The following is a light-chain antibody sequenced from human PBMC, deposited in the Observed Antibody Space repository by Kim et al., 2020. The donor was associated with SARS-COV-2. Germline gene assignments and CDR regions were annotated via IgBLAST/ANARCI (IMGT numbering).Light chain of an antibody. CDR2: DAS. J-gene: IGKJ4*01. V-gene: IGKV3-11*01. CDR1: QSINSD. CDR3: LQRHDWPLT. Sequence: EIVLTQSPGTLSLSPGERATLSCRASQSINSDLGWYQQIPGQPPRLLIYDASNRATGIPARFSGSGSGTDFTLTISSLEPEDFALYYCLQRHDWPLTFGGGTKLEIK.